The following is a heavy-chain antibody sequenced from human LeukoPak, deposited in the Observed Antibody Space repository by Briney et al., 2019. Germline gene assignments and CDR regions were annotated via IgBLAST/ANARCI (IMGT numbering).Heavy chain of an antibody. CDR1: GYTFTSYG. V-gene: IGHV1-18*01. CDR2: ISAYNGNT. Sequence: GASVKVSCKASGYTFTSYGISWVRQAPGQGLEWMGWISAYNGNTNYAQKLQGRVTMTTDTSTSTAYMELRSLRSDDTAVDYCAGGGELRYFGWLKGGRVSYYGMDVWGQGTTVTVSS. CDR3: AGGGELRYFGWLKGGRVSYYGMDV. J-gene: IGHJ6*02. D-gene: IGHD3-9*01.